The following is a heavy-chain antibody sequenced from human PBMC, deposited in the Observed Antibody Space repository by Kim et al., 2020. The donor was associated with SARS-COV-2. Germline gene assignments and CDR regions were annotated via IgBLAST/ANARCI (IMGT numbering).Heavy chain of an antibody. CDR1: GYTFTSYA. D-gene: IGHD3-3*01. CDR3: ARDARSTIFGVVITLDPFDI. V-gene: IGHV7-4-1*02. J-gene: IGHJ3*02. CDR2: INTNTGNP. Sequence: ASVKVSCKASGYTFTSYAMNWVRQGPGQGLEWMGWINTNTGNPTYAQGFTGRFVFSLDTSVSTAYLQISSLKAEDTAVYYCARDARSTIFGVVITLDPFDIWGQGTMVTVSS.